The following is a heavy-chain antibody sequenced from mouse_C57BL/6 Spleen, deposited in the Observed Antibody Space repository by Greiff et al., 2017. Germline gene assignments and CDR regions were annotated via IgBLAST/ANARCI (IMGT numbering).Heavy chain of an antibody. CDR2: IRLKSDNYAT. Sequence: EVKVEESGGGLVQPGGSMKLSCVASGFTFSNYWMNWVRQSPEKGLEWVAQIRLKSDNYATHYAESVKGRFTISRDDAKSSVYLQMNNLRAEDTGIYYCTLSGAYYSNYVDYWGQGTTLTVSS. D-gene: IGHD2-5*01. V-gene: IGHV6-3*01. J-gene: IGHJ2*01. CDR1: GFTFSNYW. CDR3: TLSGAYYSNYVDY.